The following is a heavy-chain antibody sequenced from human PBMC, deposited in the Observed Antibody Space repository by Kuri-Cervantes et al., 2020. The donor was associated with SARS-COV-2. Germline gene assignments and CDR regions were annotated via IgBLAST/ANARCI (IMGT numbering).Heavy chain of an antibody. CDR3: ARGAENYYYMDV. V-gene: IGHV3-33*08. D-gene: IGHD2/OR15-2a*01. CDR2: IWYDGENE. CDR1: GFTFSNYV. J-gene: IGHJ6*03. Sequence: GGSLSLSSVASGFTFSNYVIHWVRQAPGKGLEWVAVIWYDGENEYYAGSVKGRFTISRDNSKNAVSLHRNSLRAEDTAMYYCARGAENYYYMDVWGKGTTVTVSS.